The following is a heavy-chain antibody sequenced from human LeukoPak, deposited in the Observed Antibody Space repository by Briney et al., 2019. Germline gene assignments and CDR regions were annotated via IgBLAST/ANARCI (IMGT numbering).Heavy chain of an antibody. CDR3: ARDPYSGNYGAYYYYYIDV. D-gene: IGHD1-26*01. V-gene: IGHV3-21*06. J-gene: IGHJ6*03. CDR1: GFTFTSYN. Sequence: GGSLRLSCAASGFTFTSYNMNWVRQAPGKGLEWVSSITSSSSYIYYADSVKGRFTISRDNAKNSLYLQMDSLRVEDTAVYYCARDPYSGNYGAYYYYYIDVWGKGTTVTISS. CDR2: ITSSSSYI.